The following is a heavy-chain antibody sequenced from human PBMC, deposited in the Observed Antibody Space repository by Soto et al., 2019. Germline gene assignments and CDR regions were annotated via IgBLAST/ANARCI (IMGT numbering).Heavy chain of an antibody. CDR1: GYAFTSYG. V-gene: IGHV1-18*01. CDR3: ARDIVGASRYYYGMDV. D-gene: IGHD1-26*01. Sequence: SVKVSSKAPGYAFTSYGISWVRQATGQGLEWMGGISAYIGKANYAQKFQGRVTMTTDASTSTAYMELSSLRSEDTAVYYCARDIVGASRYYYGMDVWGQGTTVTVS. J-gene: IGHJ6*02. CDR2: ISAYIGKA.